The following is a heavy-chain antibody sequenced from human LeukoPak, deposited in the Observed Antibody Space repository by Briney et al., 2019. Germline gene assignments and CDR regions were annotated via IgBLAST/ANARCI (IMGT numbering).Heavy chain of an antibody. J-gene: IGHJ4*02. CDR1: GYSFTSYW. CDR3: GRAVNYGSGSYLHF. CDR2: IYPGYSDT. D-gene: IGHD3-10*01. V-gene: IGHV5-51*01. Sequence: GESLKISCKGSGYSFTSYWIGWVRQMPGKGLEWIGIIYPGYSDTRYSPSFQGQVTLSDDQSLGPAYLQWGSLKAPGTGRYFLGRAVNYGSGSYLHFWGQGPLVSVSS.